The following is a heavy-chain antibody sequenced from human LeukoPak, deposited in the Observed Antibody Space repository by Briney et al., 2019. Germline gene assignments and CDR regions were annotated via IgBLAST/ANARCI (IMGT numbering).Heavy chain of an antibody. CDR1: GYTFTGYY. Sequence: ASVKVSCKASGYTFTGYYMHWVRQAPGQGLEWMGWISTYNGNTKYTQKFQGRVTMTTDTSSSTAYMELRSLRSDDTAVYYCARGRDWNYAFEYWGQGTLVTVSS. CDR2: ISTYNGNT. J-gene: IGHJ4*02. CDR3: ARGRDWNYAFEY. V-gene: IGHV1-18*04. D-gene: IGHD1-7*01.